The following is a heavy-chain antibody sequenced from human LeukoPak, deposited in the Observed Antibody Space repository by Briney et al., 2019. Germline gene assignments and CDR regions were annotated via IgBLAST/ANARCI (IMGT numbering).Heavy chain of an antibody. CDR3: TGHYGMNV. Sequence: PGGSLRLSCAASGFTFSSSWMTWVRQAPGKGLEWVANINQDGSEKYYVDSVRGRFTISRDNARNSLCLQMHSLRAEDTAVFYCTGHYGMNVWGQGTTVTVSS. CDR2: INQDGSEK. V-gene: IGHV3-7*01. CDR1: GFTFSSSW. J-gene: IGHJ6*02.